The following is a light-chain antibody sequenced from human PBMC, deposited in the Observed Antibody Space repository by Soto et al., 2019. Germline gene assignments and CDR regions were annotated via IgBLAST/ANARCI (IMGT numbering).Light chain of an antibody. V-gene: IGKV3-20*01. CDR2: SAS. CDR1: QTINNNY. CDR3: QQYGSSPLT. J-gene: IGKJ1*01. Sequence: EIVVSQSPSTLSVSPGERATLSCRASQTINNNYIAWYQQKPGLAPRLLIYSASSRATGIPDRFSGSGSGTDFTLTISRLEPEDFAEYYCQQYGSSPLTFGQGTKVDI.